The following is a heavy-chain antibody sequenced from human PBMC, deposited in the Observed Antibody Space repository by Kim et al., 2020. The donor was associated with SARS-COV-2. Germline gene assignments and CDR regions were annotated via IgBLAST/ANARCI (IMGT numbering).Heavy chain of an antibody. CDR3: ARVASGAFDN. J-gene: IGHJ4*02. Sequence: STWYADAVEGRLTIARDKYKNTVYLQMNNLRAEDTAVYYCARVASGAFDNWGQGILVTVSS. CDR2: ST. D-gene: IGHD2-15*01. V-gene: IGHV3-53*01.